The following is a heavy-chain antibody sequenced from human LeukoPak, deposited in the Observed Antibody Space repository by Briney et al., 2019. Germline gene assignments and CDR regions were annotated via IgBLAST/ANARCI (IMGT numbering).Heavy chain of an antibody. Sequence: GGSLRLSCAASGFTFSNYAMSWVRQAPGKGLEWVSAISANGGSTYYADSVKGRFTISRDNSKNTLYLQMNSLRAEDTAVYYCAKSSVGQWLVYYFDYWGQGTLVTVSS. CDR3: AKSSVGQWLVYYFDY. CDR1: GFTFSNYA. J-gene: IGHJ4*02. D-gene: IGHD3-22*01. V-gene: IGHV3-23*01. CDR2: ISANGGST.